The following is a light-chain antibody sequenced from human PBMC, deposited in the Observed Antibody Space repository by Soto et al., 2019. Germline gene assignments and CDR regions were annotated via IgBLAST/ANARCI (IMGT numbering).Light chain of an antibody. V-gene: IGKV2-30*01. CDR2: KVS. J-gene: IGKJ2*01. Sequence: DVVMTQSPLSLPVTLGQPASISCRSSRSLMYSDGISYLSWFQQRPGQSPRRLTYKVSNRDSWVPDRFIGTGSGTDFIQIISRMEADDVGGYFCMQRTHWPTGTLGQGNKLEIK. CDR3: MQRTHWPTGT. CDR1: RSLMYSDGISY.